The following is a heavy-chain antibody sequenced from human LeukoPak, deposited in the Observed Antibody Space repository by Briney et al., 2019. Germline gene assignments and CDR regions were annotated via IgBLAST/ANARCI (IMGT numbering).Heavy chain of an antibody. CDR1: GYTFTGYY. Sequence: ASVNVSCKASGYTFTGYYMHWVRQAPGQGLEWMGWINPNSGGTNYAQKFQGRVTMTRDTSVSTAYMELSRLRSDDTAVYYCASSVTTVTTYWFDPWGQGTLVTVSS. J-gene: IGHJ5*02. V-gene: IGHV1-2*02. D-gene: IGHD4-17*01. CDR3: ASSVTTVTTYWFDP. CDR2: INPNSGGT.